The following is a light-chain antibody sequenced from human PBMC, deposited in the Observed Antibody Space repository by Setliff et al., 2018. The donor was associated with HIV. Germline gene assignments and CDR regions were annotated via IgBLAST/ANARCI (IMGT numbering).Light chain of an antibody. J-gene: IGLJ1*01. CDR2: EVN. Sequence: QSALTQPASVSGSPGQSITISCAGTSSDVGGFNYVSWYQQHPGKAPKLILYEVNRRPSGVSNRLSGSKSGNTASLTIAGLQAEDEADYYCSSYTSIGSVGVFGSGTKV. CDR1: SSDVGGFNY. CDR3: SSYTSIGSVGV. V-gene: IGLV2-14*01.